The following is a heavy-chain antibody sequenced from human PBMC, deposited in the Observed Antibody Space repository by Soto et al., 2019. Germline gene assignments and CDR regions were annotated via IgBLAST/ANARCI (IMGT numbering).Heavy chain of an antibody. D-gene: IGHD6-6*01. J-gene: IGHJ4*02. CDR3: AKYHSSSSGAEGFDY. V-gene: IGHV3-23*01. Sequence: EVQLLESGGGLVQPGGSLRLSCAASGFTFSSYWMHWVRQTPGKGLEWVSSISGSGDITYYADSVKGRFTISRDNSKITLYLQLNSLRAEDTGVYYCAKYHSSSSGAEGFDYWGQGALVIVSS. CDR2: ISGSGDIT. CDR1: GFTFSSYW.